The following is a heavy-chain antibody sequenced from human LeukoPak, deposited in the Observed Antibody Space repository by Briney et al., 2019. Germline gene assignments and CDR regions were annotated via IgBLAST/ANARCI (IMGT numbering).Heavy chain of an antibody. Sequence: SVKVSCKASGGTFSSYAISWVRQAPGQGLEWMGGIIPIFGAANYAQKFQGRVTITADESTSTAYTELSSLRSEDTAVYYCARDRGSWAEGPFDPWGQGTLVTVSP. J-gene: IGHJ5*02. D-gene: IGHD3-10*01. CDR2: IIPIFGAA. V-gene: IGHV1-69*13. CDR3: ARDRGSWAEGPFDP. CDR1: GGTFSSYA.